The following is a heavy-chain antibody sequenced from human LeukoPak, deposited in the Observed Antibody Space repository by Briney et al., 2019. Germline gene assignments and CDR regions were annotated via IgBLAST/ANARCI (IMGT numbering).Heavy chain of an antibody. Sequence: PSQTLSLTCTVSGGSISSGAYYWSWVRQLPEKGLDWIGYIGYTGDTYYNPSLRSRATISKDTSKTQFSLRLNSLTAADTAVYYCARVAAATTNPRFDFWGQGTLVTVSS. J-gene: IGHJ4*02. D-gene: IGHD1-1*01. CDR3: ARVAAATTNPRFDF. CDR1: GGSISSGAYY. CDR2: IGYTGDT. V-gene: IGHV4-31*03.